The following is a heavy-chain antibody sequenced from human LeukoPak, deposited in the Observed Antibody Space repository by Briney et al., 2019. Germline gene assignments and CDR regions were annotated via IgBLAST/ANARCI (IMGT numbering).Heavy chain of an antibody. Sequence: GALRLSCAASGFTFSSYGMHWVRQAPGKGLEWVAVIWYDGSNKYYADSVKGRFTISRDNSKNTLYLQMNSLRAEDTAVYYCARVINYGQTGPFDYWGQGTLVTVSS. V-gene: IGHV3-33*01. CDR1: GFTFSSYG. CDR2: IWYDGSNK. D-gene: IGHD4-11*01. J-gene: IGHJ4*02. CDR3: ARVINYGQTGPFDY.